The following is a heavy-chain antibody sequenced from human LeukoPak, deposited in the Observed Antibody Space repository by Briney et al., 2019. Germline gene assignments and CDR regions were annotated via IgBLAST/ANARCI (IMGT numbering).Heavy chain of an antibody. J-gene: IGHJ2*01. D-gene: IGHD3-22*01. V-gene: IGHV1-46*01. CDR3: AVITGLWYFDL. CDR2: INPSGGST. CDR1: GYTFTSYY. Sequence: ASVKVSCKASGYTFTSYYMHWVRQAPGQGLEWMGIINPSGGSTSYAQKFQGRVTMTRDMSTSTVYMELSSLRSEDTAVYYCAVITGLWYFDLWGRGTLVTVSS.